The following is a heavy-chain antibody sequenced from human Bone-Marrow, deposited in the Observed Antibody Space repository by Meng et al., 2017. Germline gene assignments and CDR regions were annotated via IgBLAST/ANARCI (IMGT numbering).Heavy chain of an antibody. J-gene: IGHJ5*02. Sequence: QVQLQESGPGLVKPSGTLSPTCAVAGVSISSSNWWSWVRQPPGKGLEWIGEIYHSGSTNYNPSLKSRVTISVDKSKNQFSLKLSSVTAADTAVYYCARVSLQATIAAAGVVWFDPWGQGTLVTVSS. V-gene: IGHV4-4*02. D-gene: IGHD6-13*01. CDR1: GVSISSSNW. CDR3: ARVSLQATIAAAGVVWFDP. CDR2: IYHSGST.